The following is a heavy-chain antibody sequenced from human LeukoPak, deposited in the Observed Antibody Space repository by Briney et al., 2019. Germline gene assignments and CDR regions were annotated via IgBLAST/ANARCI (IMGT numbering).Heavy chain of an antibody. Sequence: ASVKVSCKASGYTFTTYAMHWVRQAPGQRLEWMGWIDAGNGNTKYSQKFQARVTITRDTSASTAYMELSSLRSEDTAVYYCARDPIGSRWPYYFDYWGQGTLVTVSS. CDR3: ARDPIGSRWPYYFDY. V-gene: IGHV1-3*01. CDR2: IDAGNGNT. J-gene: IGHJ4*02. CDR1: GYTFTTYA. D-gene: IGHD6-13*01.